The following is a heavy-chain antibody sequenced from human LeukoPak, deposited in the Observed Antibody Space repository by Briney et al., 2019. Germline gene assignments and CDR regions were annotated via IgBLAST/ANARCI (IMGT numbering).Heavy chain of an antibody. J-gene: IGHJ4*02. CDR2: IIHIFGTA. V-gene: IGHV1-69*13. Sequence: SVKVSCKASGGTFSSYAISWVRQAPGQGLEWMGGIIHIFGTANYAQKFQGRVTITADESTSTAYMELSSLRSEDTAVYYCARINPNYYGSGNYYFDYWGQGTLVTVSS. CDR3: ARINPNYYGSGNYYFDY. CDR1: GGTFSSYA. D-gene: IGHD3-10*01.